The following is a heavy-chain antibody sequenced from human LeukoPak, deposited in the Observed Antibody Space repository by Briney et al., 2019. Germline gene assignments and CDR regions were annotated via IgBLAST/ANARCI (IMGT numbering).Heavy chain of an antibody. Sequence: PGGSLRLSCAASGFTFSSYAMHWVRRAPGKGLEWVAVISYDGSNKYYADSVKGRFTISRDNSKNTLYLQMNSLRAEDTAVYYCARLVPDSRTLSGNRDYWGQGTLVTVSS. V-gene: IGHV3-30-3*01. CDR2: ISYDGSNK. CDR1: GFTFSSYA. CDR3: ARLVPDSRTLSGNRDY. D-gene: IGHD1-14*01. J-gene: IGHJ4*02.